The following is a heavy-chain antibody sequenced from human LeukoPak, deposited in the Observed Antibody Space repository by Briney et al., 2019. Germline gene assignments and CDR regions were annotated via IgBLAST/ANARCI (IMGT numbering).Heavy chain of an antibody. CDR1: GYTFTGYY. V-gene: IGHV1-2*02. CDR3: ASGANVAY. CDR2: INSNSGAT. Sequence: ASVKVSCKASGYTFTGYYMHWVRQAPGQGLEWMGLINSNSGATDYAQKFQGRVTMTRDTSISTAYMELSSLRTDDTAVDFWASGANVAYWGQGTLVTVSP. J-gene: IGHJ4*02. D-gene: IGHD4/OR15-4a*01.